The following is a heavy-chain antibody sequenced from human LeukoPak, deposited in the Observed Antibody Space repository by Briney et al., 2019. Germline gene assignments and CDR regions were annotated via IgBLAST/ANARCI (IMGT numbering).Heavy chain of an antibody. CDR1: GFTFSSYS. CDR2: ISYDGSNK. J-gene: IGHJ6*03. V-gene: IGHV3-30*03. Sequence: PGGSLRLSCAASGFTFSSYSMNWVRQAPGKGLEWVAVISYDGSNKYYADSVKGRFTISRDNSKNTLYLQMNSLRAEDTAVYYCARLVDYDFWSGFRPPYYYYYYMDVWGKGTTVTVSS. D-gene: IGHD3-3*01. CDR3: ARLVDYDFWSGFRPPYYYYYYMDV.